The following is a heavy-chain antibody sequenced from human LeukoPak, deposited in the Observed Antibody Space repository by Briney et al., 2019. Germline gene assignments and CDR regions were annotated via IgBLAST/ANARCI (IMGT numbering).Heavy chain of an antibody. Sequence: ASVKVSCKASGYTFTSYYMRWVRQAPGKGLEWMGGFDPEDGETIYAQKFQGRVTMTEDTSTDTAYMELSSLRSEDTAVYYCATILAVAGGSGMDVWGQGTTVTVSS. CDR1: GYTFTSYY. CDR3: ATILAVAGGSGMDV. V-gene: IGHV1-24*01. CDR2: FDPEDGET. D-gene: IGHD6-19*01. J-gene: IGHJ6*02.